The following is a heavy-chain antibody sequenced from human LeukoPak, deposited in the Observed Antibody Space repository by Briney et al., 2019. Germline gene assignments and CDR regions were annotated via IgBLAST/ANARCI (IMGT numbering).Heavy chain of an antibody. Sequence: GGSLRLSCAASGFTFSSYSMNWVRQAPGKGLEWVSYISTSSRTIYYADSVKGRFTASRDNSKNTLYLRVSSLRVDDTAVYYCARDPRGPTGYDSSARDTFDYWGQGTLVTVSS. D-gene: IGHD3-22*01. CDR2: ISTSSRTI. CDR3: ARDPRGPTGYDSSARDTFDY. CDR1: GFTFSSYS. V-gene: IGHV3-48*01. J-gene: IGHJ4*02.